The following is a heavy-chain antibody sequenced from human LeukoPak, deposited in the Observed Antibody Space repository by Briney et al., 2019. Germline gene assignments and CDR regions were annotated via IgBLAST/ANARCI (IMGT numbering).Heavy chain of an antibody. CDR1: GGSISSYY. Sequence: PSETLSPTCTVSGGSISSYYWSWIRQPPGKGLEWIGYIYYSGSTNYNPSLKSRVTISVDTSKNQFSLKLSSVTAADTAVYYCARATHSSGWYSFDYWGQGTLVTVSS. CDR3: ARATHSSGWYSFDY. D-gene: IGHD6-19*01. V-gene: IGHV4-59*01. CDR2: IYYSGST. J-gene: IGHJ4*02.